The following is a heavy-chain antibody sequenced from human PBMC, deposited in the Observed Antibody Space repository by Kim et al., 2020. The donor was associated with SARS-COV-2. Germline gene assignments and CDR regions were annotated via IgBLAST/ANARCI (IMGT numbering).Heavy chain of an antibody. D-gene: IGHD3-22*01. J-gene: IGHJ3*02. Sequence: GGSLRLSCAASGFTFDDYAMHWVRQAPGKGLEWVSGISWNSGSIGYADSVKGRFTISRDNAKNSLYLQMNSLRAEDTALYYCAKDSMYYYDTNGAFDIWGQGTMVTVSS. V-gene: IGHV3-9*01. CDR2: ISWNSGSI. CDR3: AKDSMYYYDTNGAFDI. CDR1: GFTFDDYA.